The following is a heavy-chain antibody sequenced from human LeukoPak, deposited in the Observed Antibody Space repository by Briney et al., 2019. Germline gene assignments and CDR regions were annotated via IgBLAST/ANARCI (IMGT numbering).Heavy chain of an antibody. CDR3: ARDRYYYDSSGFKPFDY. Sequence: GSLRLSCAASGFTASSNYMSWIRQPPGKGLEWIGYIYYSGSTNYNPSLKSRVTMSVDTSKNQFSLKLSSVTAADTAVYYCARDRYYYDSSGFKPFDYWGQGTLVTVSS. CDR1: GFTASSNY. V-gene: IGHV4-59*02. J-gene: IGHJ4*02. CDR2: IYYSGST. D-gene: IGHD3-22*01.